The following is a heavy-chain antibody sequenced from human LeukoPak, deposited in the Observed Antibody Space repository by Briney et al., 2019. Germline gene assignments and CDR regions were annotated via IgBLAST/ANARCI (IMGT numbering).Heavy chain of an antibody. V-gene: IGHV4-61*08. CDR2: IYYSENT. CDR1: GGSVSSGGYS. J-gene: IGHJ4*02. Sequence: SETLSLTCTVSGGSVSSGGYSWSWIRQPPGKGLEWIGYIYYSENTNYNPSLKSRATISVDTSKNQFSLKLSSVTAADTAVYYCAREVAAVAGTDYWGQGTLVTVSS. CDR3: AREVAAVAGTDY. D-gene: IGHD6-19*01.